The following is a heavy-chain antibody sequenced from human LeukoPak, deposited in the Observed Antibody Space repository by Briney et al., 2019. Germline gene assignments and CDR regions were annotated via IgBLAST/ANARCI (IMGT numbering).Heavy chain of an antibody. V-gene: IGHV4-39*07. Sequence: SETLSLTCTVSGGSISTSNYCWGWLRQPPGKGLEWIGNIFYSGSTYYSPSLKSRVTISLDTSRNQFSLKLNSVTAADTAVYYCAKDLHYGSADYWGQGTLVTVSS. CDR2: IFYSGST. J-gene: IGHJ4*02. CDR3: AKDLHYGSADY. CDR1: GGSISTSNYC. D-gene: IGHD3-10*01.